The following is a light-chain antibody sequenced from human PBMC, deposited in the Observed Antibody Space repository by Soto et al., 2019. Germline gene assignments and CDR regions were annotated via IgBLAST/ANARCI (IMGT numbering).Light chain of an antibody. V-gene: IGLV1-44*01. CDR2: SNN. Sequence: QSVLTQPPSTSGTPGQRATISCSGSSYNIGSKTVNWYQQLPGTAPKLLIYSNNQRPSGVPDRFSGSKSGTSASLAISGLQAEDEADYYCAAWDDSLNGVVFGGGTKLTVL. J-gene: IGLJ2*01. CDR3: AAWDDSLNGVV. CDR1: SYNIGSKT.